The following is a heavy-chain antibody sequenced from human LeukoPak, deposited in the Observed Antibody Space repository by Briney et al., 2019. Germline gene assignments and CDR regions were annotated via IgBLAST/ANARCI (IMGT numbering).Heavy chain of an antibody. Sequence: ASVKVSCKVSGYTLTELSMHWVRQAPGKGLEWMGGFDPVDGETIYAQKFQGRVTMTEDTSTDTAYMELSSLRSEDTAVYYCATGRSEGDDILTGWYYGMDVWGQGTTVTVSS. D-gene: IGHD3-9*01. V-gene: IGHV1-24*01. CDR3: ATGRSEGDDILTGWYYGMDV. CDR2: FDPVDGET. CDR1: GYTLTELS. J-gene: IGHJ6*02.